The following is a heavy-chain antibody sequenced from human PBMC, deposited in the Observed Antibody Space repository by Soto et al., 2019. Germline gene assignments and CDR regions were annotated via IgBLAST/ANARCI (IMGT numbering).Heavy chain of an antibody. Sequence: QVQLVQSGAEVKKPVSSVKVSCKASGGTFSSYAISWVRQAPGQGLEWMGGISPIFGTANYAKKCQGRVTITADESTSTAYMKPSSLRSEGTAVYYCARDKVGYYDSSGYYRVSVPPDYYYGMDVWGQRTTVTVSS. CDR1: GGTFSSYA. J-gene: IGHJ6*02. V-gene: IGHV1-69*01. CDR3: ARDKVGYYDSSGYYRVSVPPDYYYGMDV. D-gene: IGHD3-22*01. CDR2: ISPIFGTA.